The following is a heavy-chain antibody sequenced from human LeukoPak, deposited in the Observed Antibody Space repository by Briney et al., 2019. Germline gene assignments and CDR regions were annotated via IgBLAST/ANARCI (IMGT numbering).Heavy chain of an antibody. Sequence: GGSLRISCAASGFTFDDYAMHWVRQAPGKGLEWVSSISWNSGIIGYADSVKGRFTISRDNAKNSLYLQVNSLRADDTALYYCTKARSSGWSGSDYWGQGTLVTVSS. CDR3: TKARSSGWSGSDY. J-gene: IGHJ4*02. CDR1: GFTFDDYA. D-gene: IGHD6-19*01. V-gene: IGHV3-9*01. CDR2: ISWNSGII.